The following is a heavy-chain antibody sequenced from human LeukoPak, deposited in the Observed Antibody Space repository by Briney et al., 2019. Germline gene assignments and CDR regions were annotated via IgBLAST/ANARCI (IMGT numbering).Heavy chain of an antibody. Sequence: GESLKISCKASGYTFSDYWIGWVRQMPGQGLEWMGIIYPGDSDTRYSPSFQGQVTISADKSISTAYLQWSSLRASDTAMYYCATSGGGSWYVRAFDIWGQGTMVTVSS. D-gene: IGHD6-13*01. CDR2: IYPGDSDT. CDR3: ATSGGGSWYVRAFDI. V-gene: IGHV5-51*01. J-gene: IGHJ3*02. CDR1: GYTFSDYW.